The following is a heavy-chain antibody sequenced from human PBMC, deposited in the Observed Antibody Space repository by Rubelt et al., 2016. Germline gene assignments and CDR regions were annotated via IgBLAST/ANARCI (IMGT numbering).Heavy chain of an antibody. J-gene: IGHJ4*02. V-gene: IGHV4-39*02. CDR1: GGSISSSSYY. D-gene: IGHD2-21*02. CDR2: IYYSGST. CDR3: ARLVVTPRLGLDY. Sequence: QLQLQESGPGLVKPSETLSLTCTVSGGSISSSSYYWGWIRQPPGKGLEWIGSIYYSGSTYYNPSLKSRVTISVDTSKNSCSLKLSSVTAADTAVYYCARLVVTPRLGLDYWGQGTLVTVSS.